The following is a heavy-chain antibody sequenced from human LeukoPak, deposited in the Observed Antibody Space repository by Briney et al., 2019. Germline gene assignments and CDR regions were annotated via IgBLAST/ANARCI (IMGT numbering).Heavy chain of an antibody. Sequence: ASVKVSCKASGYTFTSYGISWVRQAPGQGLEWMGWISVYNGNTNYAQKLQGGVTMTTDTSTTTAYMELRSLRSDDTAVYYCARGDSSGVGFDYWGQGTLVTVSS. D-gene: IGHD3-22*01. CDR3: ARGDSSGVGFDY. V-gene: IGHV1-18*01. CDR2: ISVYNGNT. CDR1: GYTFTSYG. J-gene: IGHJ4*02.